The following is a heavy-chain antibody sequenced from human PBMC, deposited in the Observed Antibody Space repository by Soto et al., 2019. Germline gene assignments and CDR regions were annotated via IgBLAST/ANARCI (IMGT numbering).Heavy chain of an antibody. Sequence: QVQLVQSGAEVKKPGASVKVSCQASGYTFTNFDITWVRQAAGQGLEWMGSMNPSSGDTDYAQTFQGRVTMTRNISINTAYMELNTLRSEDPAVFYFARADRLAAPMDYALDVWGQGTTVTVSS. J-gene: IGHJ6*02. D-gene: IGHD6-19*01. CDR3: ARADRLAAPMDYALDV. CDR2: MNPSSGDT. CDR1: GYTFTNFD. V-gene: IGHV1-8*01.